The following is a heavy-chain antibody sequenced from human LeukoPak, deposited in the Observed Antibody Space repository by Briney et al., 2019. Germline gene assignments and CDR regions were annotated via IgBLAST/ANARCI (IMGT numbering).Heavy chain of an antibody. D-gene: IGHD5-12*01. CDR2: IYYSRST. CDR3: ARVPTITLYGMDV. Sequence: SETLSLTCTVSGGSISSYYWSWIRQPPGKGLEWIGYIYYSRSTNYNPSLKSRVTISVDTSKNQFSLKLSSVTAADTAVYYCARVPTITLYGMDVWGQGTTVTVSS. V-gene: IGHV4-59*01. J-gene: IGHJ6*02. CDR1: GGSISSYY.